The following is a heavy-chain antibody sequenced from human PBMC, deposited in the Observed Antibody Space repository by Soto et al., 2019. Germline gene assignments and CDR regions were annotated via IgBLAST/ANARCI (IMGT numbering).Heavy chain of an antibody. D-gene: IGHD2-8*01. V-gene: IGHV3-33*01. CDR1: GFTFSSYG. CDR2: IWYDGSNK. CDR3: ARAGRVYCTNGVCSHFDY. Sequence: GGSLRLSCAASGFTFSSYGMHWVRQAPGKGLEWVAVIWYDGSNKYYADSVKGRFTISRDNSKNTLYLQMNSLRAEDTAVYYCARAGRVYCTNGVCSHFDYWGQGTLVTVSS. J-gene: IGHJ4*02.